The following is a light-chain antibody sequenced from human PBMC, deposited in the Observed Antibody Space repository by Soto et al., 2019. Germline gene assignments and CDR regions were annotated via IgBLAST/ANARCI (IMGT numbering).Light chain of an antibody. CDR1: QSISSY. CDR2: AAS. J-gene: IGKJ4*01. V-gene: IGKV1-39*01. CDR3: QQSYSTPCT. Sequence: DIQMTQSPSSLSASVGDRVTITCRASQSISSYLNWYQQKPGKAPKLLIYAASSLQSGVPSRFSGSGSGTDFTLTISSLQPEDFETYYCQQSYSTPCTFGGGTKVDI.